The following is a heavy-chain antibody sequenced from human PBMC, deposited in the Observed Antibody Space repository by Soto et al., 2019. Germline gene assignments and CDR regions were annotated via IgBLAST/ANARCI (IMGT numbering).Heavy chain of an antibody. J-gene: IGHJ5*02. CDR2: ISAYNGNT. D-gene: IGHD2-2*01. CDR3: ARQGCSSNSCYSFWFDP. Sequence: ASVKVSCKASGYTFTSYGISWVRQAPGQGLEWMGWISAYNGNTNYAQKLQSRVTMTTDTSTSTAYMELRSLRSDDMAVYYCARQGCSSNSCYSFWFDPWGQGPLVTVSS. V-gene: IGHV1-18*03. CDR1: GYTFTSYG.